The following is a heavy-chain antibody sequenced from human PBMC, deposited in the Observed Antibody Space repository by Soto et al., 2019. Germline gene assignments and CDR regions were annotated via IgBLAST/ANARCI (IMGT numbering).Heavy chain of an antibody. CDR3: ARDGAARLDAKRRSSYYYGMDV. J-gene: IGHJ6*02. CDR1: GGSISSYY. V-gene: IGHV4-4*07. Sequence: SETLSLTCTVSGGSISSYYWSWIRQPAGKGLEWIGRIYTSGSTNYNPSLKSRVTMSVDTSKNQFSLKLSSVTAADTAVYYCARDGAARLDAKRRSSYYYGMDVWGQGTTVT. CDR2: IYTSGST. D-gene: IGHD6-6*01.